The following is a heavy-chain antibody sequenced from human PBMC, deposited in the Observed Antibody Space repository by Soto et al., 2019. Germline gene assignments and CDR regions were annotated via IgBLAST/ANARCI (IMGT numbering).Heavy chain of an antibody. Sequence: PLEPKKISSKGSAYSITSYWNGRVRQIPGKGLEWMGTIYTGDSDTRYSPSFQGHVTISPDKSISTAYLQWRSLKSSDTATSYPAGDSDSSDGFGYWGQGTMVTVSS. CDR3: AGDSDSSDGFGY. V-gene: IGHV5-51*01. CDR2: IYTGDSDT. D-gene: IGHD3-22*01. J-gene: IGHJ4*02. CDR1: AYSITSYW.